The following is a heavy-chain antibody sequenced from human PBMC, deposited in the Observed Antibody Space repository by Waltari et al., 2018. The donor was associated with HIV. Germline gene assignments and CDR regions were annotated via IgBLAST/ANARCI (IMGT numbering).Heavy chain of an antibody. Sequence: QVQLVQSGAEVKKPGASVKVSCKASGYTFISYYMHWVRQAPGQGLEWTGIITPRGYYTSYVKKFQGRLTMTRDTSTSTVYMELGSLRSEDTAVDYCARAPCSGCSCRLFDYWGQGTLVTVSS. CDR3: ARAPCSGCSCRLFDY. CDR1: GYTFISYY. D-gene: IGHD2-15*01. V-gene: IGHV1-46*01. CDR2: ITPRGYYT. J-gene: IGHJ4*02.